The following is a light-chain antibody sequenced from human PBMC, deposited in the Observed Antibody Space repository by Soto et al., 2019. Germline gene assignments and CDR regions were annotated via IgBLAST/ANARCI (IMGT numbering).Light chain of an antibody. V-gene: IGLV2-14*03. CDR1: SSDIGGYDY. CDR2: DVS. CDR3: SSFISSTTRV. Sequence: SALTQPASVSGSPGQSITISCTGSSSDIGGYDYVSWYQQYPGKAPKLMIYDVSNRPSGVSNRFSGSKSGNTASLTISGLQADDEADYYCSSFISSTTRVFGTGTKVTVL. J-gene: IGLJ1*01.